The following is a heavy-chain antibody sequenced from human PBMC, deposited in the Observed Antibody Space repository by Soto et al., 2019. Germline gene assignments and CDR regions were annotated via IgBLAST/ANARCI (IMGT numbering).Heavy chain of an antibody. D-gene: IGHD4-17*01. CDR1: GDTCTSYG. Sequence: QVQLVQSGDEVKKPGASLTVSCQSSGDTCTSYGISWVRQAPGQGLEWMGWISAYNGNTNYAQKLQGRVTMPTDTSTSTAYMELRSLSSDYTGVYSCEREEFGDPGVYWGQGNLVTGSS. CDR2: ISAYNGNT. V-gene: IGHV1-18*01. J-gene: IGHJ4*02. CDR3: EREEFGDPGVY.